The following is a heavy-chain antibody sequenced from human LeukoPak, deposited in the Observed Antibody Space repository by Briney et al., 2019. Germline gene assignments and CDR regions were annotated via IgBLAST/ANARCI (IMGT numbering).Heavy chain of an antibody. CDR3: ARGVSPPYCSGGSRYSGWFDP. J-gene: IGHJ5*02. Sequence: PGGSLRLSCAASGFTFSSYWMHWVRQAPGKGLVWVSGINSDGSSTSYADSVKGRFTISRDNAKNTLYLQMNSLRAEDTAVYYCARGVSPPYCSGGSRYSGWFDPWGQGTLVTVSS. V-gene: IGHV3-74*01. D-gene: IGHD2-15*01. CDR2: INSDGSST. CDR1: GFTFSSYW.